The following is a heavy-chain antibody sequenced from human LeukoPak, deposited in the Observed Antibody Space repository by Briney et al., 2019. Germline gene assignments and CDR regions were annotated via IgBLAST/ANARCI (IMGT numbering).Heavy chain of an antibody. CDR2: INPSGGST. J-gene: IGHJ4*02. Sequence: ASVKVSCKASGYTFTSYYMHWVRQAPGQGFEWMGIINPSGGSTSYAQKFQGRVTMTRDTSTSTVYMELSSLRSEDTAVYYCARDGKPTMIEYYFDYWGQGTLVTVSS. CDR1: GYTFTSYY. D-gene: IGHD3-22*01. V-gene: IGHV1-46*01. CDR3: ARDGKPTMIEYYFDY.